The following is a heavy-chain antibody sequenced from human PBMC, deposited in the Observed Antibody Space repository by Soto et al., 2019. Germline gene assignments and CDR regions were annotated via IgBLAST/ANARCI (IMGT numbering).Heavy chain of an antibody. D-gene: IGHD6-19*01. Sequence: QGQLVQSGAEVKEPGASVKVSCKASGHTFTGYYMHWVRQAPGQGLEWMGWINPNSGGTNYAQTCQGWVTMARDTSISTAYRERSSLRSDVTAVYYCARDGEGIAVPGNSFDIWGQGTMVTVSS. J-gene: IGHJ3*02. CDR3: ARDGEGIAVPGNSFDI. CDR2: INPNSGGT. V-gene: IGHV1-2*04. CDR1: GHTFTGYY.